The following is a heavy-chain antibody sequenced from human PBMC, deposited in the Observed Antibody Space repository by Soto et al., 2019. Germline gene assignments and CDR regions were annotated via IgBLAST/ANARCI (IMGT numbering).Heavy chain of an antibody. CDR2: IIPIFGTA. J-gene: IGHJ4*02. V-gene: IGHV1-69*01. CDR1: GGTFSTYT. D-gene: IGHD2-15*01. Sequence: QVQLVQSGAEVKKPGSSVKVSCKASGGTFSTYTINWVRQAPGQGLEWMGGIIPIFGTANYAQKFQGRVTITPDESTSTAHMELSSLRSEDTAVYYCARDYGHDCSGGNCYFYFWGQGTLVTVSS. CDR3: ARDYGHDCSGGNCYFYF.